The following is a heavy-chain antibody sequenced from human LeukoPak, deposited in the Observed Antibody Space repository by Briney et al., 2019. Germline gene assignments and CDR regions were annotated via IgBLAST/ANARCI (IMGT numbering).Heavy chain of an antibody. Sequence: GGSLRLSCAASGFTFDDYAMHWVRQAPGEGLEWVSGISWNSGSIGYADSVKGRFTISRDNAKNSLYLQMNSLRAEDTALYYCAKAPRRYSSSSRVDYFDYWGQETLVTVSS. D-gene: IGHD6-6*01. J-gene: IGHJ4*02. CDR2: ISWNSGSI. V-gene: IGHV3-9*01. CDR3: AKAPRRYSSSSRVDYFDY. CDR1: GFTFDDYA.